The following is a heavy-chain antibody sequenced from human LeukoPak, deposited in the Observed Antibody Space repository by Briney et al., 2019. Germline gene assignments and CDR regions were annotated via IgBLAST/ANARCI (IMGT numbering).Heavy chain of an antibody. D-gene: IGHD1-14*01. V-gene: IGHV3-30*02. CDR2: IRYDGSNK. J-gene: IGHJ3*02. Sequence: AGGSLRLSCAASGFTVSSNYMSWVRQAPGKGLEWVTFIRYDGSNKYYADSVKGRFTISRDNSKNTLYLQMNSLRAEDTAVYYCARDGPDLTLPAAFDIWGQGTMVTVSS. CDR1: GFTVSSNY. CDR3: ARDGPDLTLPAAFDI.